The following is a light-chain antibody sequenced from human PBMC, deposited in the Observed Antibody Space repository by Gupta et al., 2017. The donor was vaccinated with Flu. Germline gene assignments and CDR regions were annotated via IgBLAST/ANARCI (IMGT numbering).Light chain of an antibody. CDR3: CSYATTYTWV. J-gene: IGLJ3*02. CDR2: EVT. V-gene: IGLV2-11*03. CDR1: FSDVGAYNY. Sequence: SVTISCTGTFSDVGAYNYVSWFQQHPGKAPKLMISEVTKRPSGVPERFSGSKSGNTASLTISGLQAVDEADYYCCSYATTYTWVFGGGTKLTVL.